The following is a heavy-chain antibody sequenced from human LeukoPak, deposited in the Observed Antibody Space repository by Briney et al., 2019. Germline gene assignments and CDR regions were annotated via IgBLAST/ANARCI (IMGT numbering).Heavy chain of an antibody. D-gene: IGHD2-2*01. CDR3: ARGLGYCSSTSCEYYYYYYMDV. CDR1: GYTFTSYD. V-gene: IGHV1-8*03. CDR2: MNPNSGNT. Sequence: GASVKVSCKASGYTFTSYDINWVRQATGQGLEWMGWMNPNSGNTGYAHKFQGRVTITRNTSISTAYMELSSLRSEDTAVYYCARGLGYCSSTSCEYYYYYYMDVWGKGTTVTVSS. J-gene: IGHJ6*03.